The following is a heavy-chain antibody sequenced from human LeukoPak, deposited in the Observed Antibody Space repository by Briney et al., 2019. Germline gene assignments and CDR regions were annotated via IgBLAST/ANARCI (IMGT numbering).Heavy chain of an antibody. Sequence: GASVKVSCKASGYTFTSHFMHWVRQAPGQGLEWMGIINPSGGSTAYAQKFQGRVTMSRDTSTRTVYMDLSSLRSVDTAVYYCVREDDDYLDYWGQGTLVTVSS. CDR1: GYTFTSHF. CDR3: VREDDDYLDY. CDR2: INPSGGST. D-gene: IGHD3-3*01. J-gene: IGHJ4*02. V-gene: IGHV1-46*01.